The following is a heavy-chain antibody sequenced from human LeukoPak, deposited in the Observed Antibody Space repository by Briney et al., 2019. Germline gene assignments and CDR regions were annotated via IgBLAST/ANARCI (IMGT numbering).Heavy chain of an antibody. V-gene: IGHV1-2*02. Sequence: ASVKVSCKASRYILTGYYIHWVRQAPGQGLEWMGWINPNSGGTNYAQKFQGRITMTRDTSISTAYMELSSLRSDDTAVYSCARGRPPTVADAFDIWGQGTMVTVSS. J-gene: IGHJ3*02. CDR2: INPNSGGT. CDR1: RYILTGYY. CDR3: ARGRPPTVADAFDI. D-gene: IGHD6-19*01.